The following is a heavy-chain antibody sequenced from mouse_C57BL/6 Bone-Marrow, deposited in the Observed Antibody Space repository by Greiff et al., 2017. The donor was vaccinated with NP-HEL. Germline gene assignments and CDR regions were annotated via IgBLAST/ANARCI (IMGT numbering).Heavy chain of an antibody. CDR2: IDPAHGNT. Sequence: EVQGVESVAELVRPGASVKLSCTASGFNIKNTYMHWVKQRPEQGLEWIGRIDPAHGNTKYAPKFQGKATITADTSSNTAYLQLSSLTSEDTAIYYCARSGYYGSSPEDYWGQGTTLTVSS. V-gene: IGHV14-3*01. CDR1: GFNIKNTY. D-gene: IGHD1-1*01. J-gene: IGHJ2*01. CDR3: ARSGYYGSSPEDY.